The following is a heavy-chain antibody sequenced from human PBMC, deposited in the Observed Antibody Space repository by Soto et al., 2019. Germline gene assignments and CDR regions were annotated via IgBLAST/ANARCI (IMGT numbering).Heavy chain of an antibody. Sequence: QVQLVASGGGVVQPGRSLRLSCAASGFTFSTYGMHWVRQAPGKGLEWVADIWYDGSNKYYADSVKGRFTISRDNSKDTLYLQLNSLRAEDTAVYYCARSRAAAGTGYYHLDVWGKGATVTVSS. J-gene: IGHJ6*03. CDR1: GFTFSTYG. V-gene: IGHV3-33*01. CDR2: IWYDGSNK. D-gene: IGHD6-13*01. CDR3: ARSRAAAGTGYYHLDV.